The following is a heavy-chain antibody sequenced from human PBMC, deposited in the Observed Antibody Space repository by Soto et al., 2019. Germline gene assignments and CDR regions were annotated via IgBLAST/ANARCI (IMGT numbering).Heavy chain of an antibody. CDR2: IYYSGST. J-gene: IGHJ4*02. D-gene: IGHD3-22*01. CDR3: ARTSLRDSSGYYYSEFDY. Sequence: PSETLSLTCTVSGGSISSYYWSWIRQPPGKGLEWIGYIYYSGSTNYNPSLKSRVTISVDTSKNQFSLKLSSVTAADTAVYYCARTSLRDSSGYYYSEFDYWGQGTLVTVSS. CDR1: GGSISSYY. V-gene: IGHV4-59*01.